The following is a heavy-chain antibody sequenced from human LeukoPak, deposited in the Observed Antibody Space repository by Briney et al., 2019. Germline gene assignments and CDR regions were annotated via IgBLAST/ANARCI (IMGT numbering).Heavy chain of an antibody. J-gene: IGHJ4*02. CDR2: IWYDGSNK. Sequence: GGPLRLSCAASGFTFSSYGMHWVRQAPGKGLEWVAVIWYDGSNKYYADSVKGRFTISRDNSKNTLYLQMNSLRAEDTAVYYCARDRRFGELSLDFWGQGTLVPVSA. V-gene: IGHV3-33*01. D-gene: IGHD3-10*01. CDR1: GFTFSSYG. CDR3: ARDRRFGELSLDF.